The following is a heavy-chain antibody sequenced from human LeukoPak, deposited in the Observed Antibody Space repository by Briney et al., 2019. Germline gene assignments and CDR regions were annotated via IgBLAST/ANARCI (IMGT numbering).Heavy chain of an antibody. CDR3: ARDRYGDGFAHFDY. V-gene: IGHV1-2*02. CDR1: GYSFTGDY. CDR2: ITPSGGT. J-gene: IGHJ4*02. D-gene: IGHD5-24*01. Sequence: ASVKVSCKASGYSFTGDYMHWVRQAPGQGLEWMGWITPSGGTNYPQKFQGRVAITRDTSITTAYMDLSRLTSDDTAVYYCARDRYGDGFAHFDYWGQGALVTVSS.